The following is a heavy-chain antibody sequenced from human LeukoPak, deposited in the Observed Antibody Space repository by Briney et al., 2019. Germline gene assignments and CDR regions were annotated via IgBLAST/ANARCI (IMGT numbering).Heavy chain of an antibody. Sequence: GGSMRLSSAASGFIFTNYGLIWVRQAPGKGLQWVSAISNDGGGTTYADFVKGRFTISRDNSKNTLFLQMNSLRSEDTALYYCAKGGSGYFADLWGQGTLVTVSS. CDR3: AKGGSGYFADL. CDR1: GFIFTNYG. CDR2: ISNDGGGT. D-gene: IGHD3-22*01. J-gene: IGHJ5*02. V-gene: IGHV3-23*01.